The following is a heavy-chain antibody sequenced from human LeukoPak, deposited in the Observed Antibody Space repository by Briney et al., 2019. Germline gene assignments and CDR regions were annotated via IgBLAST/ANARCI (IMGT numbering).Heavy chain of an antibody. CDR3: VKDRPPSMKSGIDY. D-gene: IGHD2-2*01. V-gene: IGHV3-23*01. CDR1: GFAFSSYA. CDR2: ISDSGGTT. Sequence: PGGSLRLSCAASGFAFSSYAMGWVRQAPGEGLEWVSVISDSGGTTYYADFVKGRFTISRDNSKNTLYLQMNSLRAEDTAIYYCVKDRPPSMKSGIDYWGQGTLVTVSS. J-gene: IGHJ4*02.